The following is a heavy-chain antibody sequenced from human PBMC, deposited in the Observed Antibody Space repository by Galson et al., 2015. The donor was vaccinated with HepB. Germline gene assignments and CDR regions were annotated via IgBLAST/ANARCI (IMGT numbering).Heavy chain of an antibody. J-gene: IGHJ4*02. CDR2: IYSGGST. CDR1: GFTVSSNY. Sequence: SLRLSCAASGFTVSSNYMSWVRQAPGKGLEWVSVIYSGGSTYYADSVKGRFTISRDNSKNTLYLQMNSLRAEDTAVYYCARVGAGDGWYIPHWGQRTLVTVSS. CDR3: ARVGAGDGWYIPH. D-gene: IGHD6-19*01. V-gene: IGHV3-53*01.